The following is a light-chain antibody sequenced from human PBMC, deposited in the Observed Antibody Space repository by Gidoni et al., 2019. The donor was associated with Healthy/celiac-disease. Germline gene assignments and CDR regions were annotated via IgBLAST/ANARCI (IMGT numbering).Light chain of an antibody. CDR2: QAS. Sequence: SYELTQPPSVSVSPGQTASITCSGDKLGDKYACWYQQKPGQSPVLVIYQASKRPSGIPERFSGSNSGNTATLTISQTQAMDEADYYCQAWDSSTRVFGGGTKLTVL. CDR3: QAWDSSTRV. J-gene: IGLJ3*02. V-gene: IGLV3-1*01. CDR1: KLGDKY.